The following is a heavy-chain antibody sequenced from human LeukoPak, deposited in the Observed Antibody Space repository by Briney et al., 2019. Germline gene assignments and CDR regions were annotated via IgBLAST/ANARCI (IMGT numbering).Heavy chain of an antibody. CDR2: IYYGGST. J-gene: IGHJ4*02. Sequence: PSETLSLTCTVSGGSVSTTSSYWVWVRQPPGKGLEWVGSIYYGGSTPYNPSLKSRLTISVDTSKNQFSLKLTSVTAADTAVYYYARRGLVVVPLWGQGILVTVSS. D-gene: IGHD2-21*01. CDR1: GGSVSTTSSY. CDR3: ARRGLVVVPL. V-gene: IGHV4-39*01.